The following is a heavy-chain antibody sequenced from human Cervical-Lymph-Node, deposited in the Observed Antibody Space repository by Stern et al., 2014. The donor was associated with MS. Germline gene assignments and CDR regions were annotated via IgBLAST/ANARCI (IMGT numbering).Heavy chain of an antibody. D-gene: IGHD3-22*01. CDR2: IRSKANNYAT. Sequence: EVQLVESGGGLVQPGGSLKLSCVASGFTFSGSAMHWVRQASGKGLEWVGRIRSKANNYATTYVASVKGRFTISRDDSENTSYLQMNSLKAEDTAVYFCTRSSSGYYPDYWGQGTLVTVSS. CDR1: GFTFSGSA. V-gene: IGHV3-73*01. CDR3: TRSSSGYYPDY. J-gene: IGHJ4*02.